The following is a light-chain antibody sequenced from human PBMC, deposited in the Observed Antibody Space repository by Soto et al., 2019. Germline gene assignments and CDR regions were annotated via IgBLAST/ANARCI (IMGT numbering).Light chain of an antibody. V-gene: IGKV3-20*01. Sequence: EIVLTQSPGTLSLSPGERATLSCRASQSVSSSYLAWYQQKPGQAPRLLIYGASSRATGIPDRFSGSGCGTDFPLTISRLEPEDFAVYYCQQYGSSPFTFGPGTKVDIK. CDR3: QQYGSSPFT. CDR2: GAS. CDR1: QSVSSSY. J-gene: IGKJ3*01.